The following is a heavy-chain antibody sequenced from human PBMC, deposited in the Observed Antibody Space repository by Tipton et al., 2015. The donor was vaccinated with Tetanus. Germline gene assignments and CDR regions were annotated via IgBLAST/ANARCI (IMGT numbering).Heavy chain of an antibody. V-gene: IGHV4-34*01. CDR2: ITPRGST. CDR1: GGSLSGYF. Sequence: TLSLTCAVSGGSLSGYFWSWVRQTPGKGLEWIGEITPRGSTSYNPSLKSRVTVSADPSKNQFSLKLSSVTAADAAVYYCARIHDFWSVYCGFWGQGTLVTVSS. J-gene: IGHJ4*02. D-gene: IGHD3-3*01. CDR3: ARIHDFWSVYCGF.